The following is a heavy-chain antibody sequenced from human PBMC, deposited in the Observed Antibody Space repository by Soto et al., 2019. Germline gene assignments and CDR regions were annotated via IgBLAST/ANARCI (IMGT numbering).Heavy chain of an antibody. CDR1: GYTFTSYG. V-gene: IGHV1-18*01. CDR2: ISAYNGNT. D-gene: IGHD2-2*01. J-gene: IGHJ3*02. CDR3: ARDPRYCSSTSCSGRAFDI. Sequence: ASVKVSCKASGYTFTSYGISWVRQAPGQGLEWMGWISAYNGNTNYAQKLQGRVTMTTDTSTSTAYMELRSLRSDDTAVYYCARDPRYCSSTSCSGRAFDIWGQGTMVTVSS.